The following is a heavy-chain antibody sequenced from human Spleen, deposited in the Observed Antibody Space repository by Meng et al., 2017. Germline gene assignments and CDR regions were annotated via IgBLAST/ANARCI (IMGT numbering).Heavy chain of an antibody. D-gene: IGHD7-27*01. CDR3: ARALNWGGGITGAFDI. J-gene: IGHJ3*02. CDR1: GFYFNNAW. V-gene: IGHV3-7*01. CDR2: IKQDGIEK. Sequence: GESLKISCAASGFYFNNAWMSWVRQAPGKGLEWVASIKQDGIEKYYVDSVKGRFTISRDNAKNSLYLQVISLRVEDTAVYYCARALNWGGGITGAFDIWGQGTMVTVSS.